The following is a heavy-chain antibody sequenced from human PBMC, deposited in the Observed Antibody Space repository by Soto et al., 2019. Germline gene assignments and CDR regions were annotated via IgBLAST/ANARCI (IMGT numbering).Heavy chain of an antibody. CDR3: ATDLVVARYYYYGMDV. V-gene: IGHV1-24*01. J-gene: IGHJ6*02. CDR2: FDPEDGET. CDR1: GYTLTELS. Sequence: ASVKVSCKVSGYTLTELSMHWVRQAPGKGLEWMGGFDPEDGETIYAQKFQGRVTMTEDTSTDTAYMELSSLRSEDTAVYYCATDLVVARYYYYGMDVWGQGTTVTVSS. D-gene: IGHD2-15*01.